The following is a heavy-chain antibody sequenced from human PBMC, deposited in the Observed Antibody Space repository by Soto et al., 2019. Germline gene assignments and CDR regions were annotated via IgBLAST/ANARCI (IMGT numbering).Heavy chain of an antibody. CDR2: TYYRSKWYN. J-gene: IGHJ6*04. CDR3: GYSSSWYAALMDV. D-gene: IGHD6-13*01. CDR1: GESVYINSAA. V-gene: IGHV6-1*01. Sequence: LNSAVSGESVYINSAARIWIKQSPSRGLEWLGRTYYRSKWYNDYAVSVKSRITINPDTSKNQFSLQLNSVTPEDTAVYYCGYSSSWYAALMDVWGKGTTVTVSS.